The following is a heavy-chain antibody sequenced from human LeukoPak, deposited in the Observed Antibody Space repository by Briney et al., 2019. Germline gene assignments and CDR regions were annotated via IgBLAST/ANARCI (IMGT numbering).Heavy chain of an antibody. CDR1: GYTFSGYY. Sequence: ASVKVSCNASGYTFSGYYMHWVRQAPEQGLEWLGWINPNSGGTNYAQKFQGRVTMTRDTSISTAYMELSRLTSDDTAVYYCATQGGRDGYNMDYWGQGTLVTVSS. CDR2: INPNSGGT. V-gene: IGHV1-2*02. CDR3: ATQGGRDGYNMDY. J-gene: IGHJ4*02. D-gene: IGHD5-24*01.